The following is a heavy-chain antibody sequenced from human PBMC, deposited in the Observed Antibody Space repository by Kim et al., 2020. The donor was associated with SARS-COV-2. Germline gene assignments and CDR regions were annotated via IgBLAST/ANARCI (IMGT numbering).Heavy chain of an antibody. CDR1: GFTFDDYA. D-gene: IGHD3-22*01. V-gene: IGHV3-9*01. Sequence: GGSLRLSCAASGFTFDDYAMHWVRQAPGKGLEWVSGISWNSGSIGYADSVKGRFTISRDNAKNSLYLQMNSLRAEDTALYYCAKDLRNYYDSSGYFDIWGQGTMVTVSS. CDR3: AKDLRNYYDSSGYFDI. CDR2: ISWNSGSI. J-gene: IGHJ3*02.